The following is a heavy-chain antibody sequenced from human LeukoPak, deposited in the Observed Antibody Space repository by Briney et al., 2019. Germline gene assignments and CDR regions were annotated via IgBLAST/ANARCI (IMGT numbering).Heavy chain of an antibody. CDR3: AKDFIDCSGGSCYLSHFDY. Sequence: QSGGSLRLSCAASGFTFSSYGMQWVRQAPGKGLEWVAVISFDGKIQYYTDPVKGRFTISRDNAKNSLYLQMNSLRAEDTALYYCAKDFIDCSGGSCYLSHFDYWGQGTLITVSS. V-gene: IGHV3-30*18. CDR1: GFTFSSYG. J-gene: IGHJ4*02. D-gene: IGHD2-15*01. CDR2: ISFDGKIQ.